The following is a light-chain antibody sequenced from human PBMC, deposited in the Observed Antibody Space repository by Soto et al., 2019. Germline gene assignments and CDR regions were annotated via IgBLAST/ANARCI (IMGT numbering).Light chain of an antibody. CDR3: QQHENSPLT. V-gene: IGKV3-20*01. CDR1: QSVGSTF. CDR2: RTS. J-gene: IGKJ4*01. Sequence: EIVLTQSPDTLSLSPGERATLSCRASQSVGSTFLAWYQQKPGQAPRLLIYRTSTRATGIPDRFTGSGSGTDFTLTISRLEPEDFAVYYCQQHENSPLTFGGGTKVEIK.